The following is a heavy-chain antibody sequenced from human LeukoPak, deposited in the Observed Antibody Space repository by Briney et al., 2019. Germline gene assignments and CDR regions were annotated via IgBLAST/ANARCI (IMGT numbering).Heavy chain of an antibody. D-gene: IGHD4-17*01. CDR2: ISSSSSYI. V-gene: IGHV3-21*01. Sequence: GGSLRLSCAASDFIFSVYWMTWVRQAPGKGLEWVSCISSSSSYIYYADSVKGRFTISRDNAKNSLYLQMNSLRVEDAAVYYCARENYGDPASDYWGQGTLVTVSS. CDR3: ARENYGDPASDY. J-gene: IGHJ4*02. CDR1: DFIFSVYW.